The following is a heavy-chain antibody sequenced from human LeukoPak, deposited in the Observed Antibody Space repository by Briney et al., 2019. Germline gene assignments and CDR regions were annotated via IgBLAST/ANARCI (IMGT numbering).Heavy chain of an antibody. CDR3: ARSPPPGFYFDY. CDR1: GYTFTSYG. CDR2: ISAYNGNT. V-gene: IGHV1-18*01. Sequence: ASVNVSCKASGYTFTSYGISWVRQAPGQGLEWMGWISAYNGNTNYAQMLQGRVTMTTDTSTSTAYMELRSLRSDDTAVYYCARSPPPGFYFDYWGQGTLVTVSS. D-gene: IGHD1-14*01. J-gene: IGHJ4*02.